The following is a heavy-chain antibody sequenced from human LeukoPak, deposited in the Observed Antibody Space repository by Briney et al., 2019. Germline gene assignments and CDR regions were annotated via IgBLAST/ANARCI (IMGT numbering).Heavy chain of an antibody. CDR3: XXXXXXXXXXXXTYYFDY. CDR2: IYHSGST. Sequence: SGXXXXXGXYWGWIRPPPXKGXEXIGSIYHSGSTYYNPSLKSRVTISVDTXKNQFSLKLSSVTAADTAVYYXXXXXXXXXXXXXTYYFDYWGQGTLVTVSS. CDR1: GXXXXXGXY. V-gene: IGHV4-38-2*01. J-gene: IGHJ4*02.